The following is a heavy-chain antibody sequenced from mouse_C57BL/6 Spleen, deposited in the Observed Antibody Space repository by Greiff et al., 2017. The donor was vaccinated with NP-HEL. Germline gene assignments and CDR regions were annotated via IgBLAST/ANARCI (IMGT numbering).Heavy chain of an antibody. D-gene: IGHD2-3*01. CDR2: IYPGSGST. V-gene: IGHV1-55*01. CDR1: GYTFTSYW. J-gene: IGHJ1*03. CDR3: ASPLYDGDSYWYFDV. Sequence: QVQLQQPGAELVKPGASVKMSCKASGYTFTSYWITWVKQRPGQGLEWIGDIYPGSGSTNYNEKFKSKATLTVDTSSSTAYMQLSSLTSEDSAVYYCASPLYDGDSYWYFDVWGTGTTVTVSS.